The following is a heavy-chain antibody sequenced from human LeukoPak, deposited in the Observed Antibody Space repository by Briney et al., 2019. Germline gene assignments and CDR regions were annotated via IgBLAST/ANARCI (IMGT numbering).Heavy chain of an antibody. D-gene: IGHD2-8*01. J-gene: IGHJ4*02. CDR1: GFTFTNHW. Sequence: GGSLRLSCVASGFTFTNHWMAWVRQTPGKGREGVANLNKGGVEKNYVDSVKGRFTISRDNAKNSVYLQMNSLRVQDTALYYCARSIVQWRGLDDWAQGTLVTVSS. V-gene: IGHV3-7*01. CDR3: ARSIVQWRGLDD. CDR2: LNKGGVEK.